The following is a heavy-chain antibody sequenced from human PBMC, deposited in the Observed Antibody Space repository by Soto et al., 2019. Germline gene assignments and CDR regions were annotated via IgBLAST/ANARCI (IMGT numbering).Heavy chain of an antibody. CDR3: AREVPAAASRGPYYYGMDV. Sequence: EVQLVESGGGLVQPGGSLRLSCEASGFTFSSYWMSWVRQAPGKGLEWVANIKHDGSDKYYVGSVKGRFTISRDNAKNSLYLQMNSLPDEDTAVYSCAREVPAAASRGPYYYGMDVWGHGTTVTVSS. CDR1: GFTFSSYW. V-gene: IGHV3-7*01. J-gene: IGHJ6*02. D-gene: IGHD2-2*01. CDR2: IKHDGSDK.